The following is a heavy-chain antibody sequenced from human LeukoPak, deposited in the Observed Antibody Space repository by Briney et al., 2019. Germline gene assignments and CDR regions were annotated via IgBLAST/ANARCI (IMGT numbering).Heavy chain of an antibody. J-gene: IGHJ5*02. D-gene: IGHD6-19*01. V-gene: IGHV3-23*01. CDR1: GFTFSNYC. CDR2: IIDIGGRT. Sequence: PGGSLRLSWAASGFTFSNYCMSWVRQAPGNGLEWVSCIIDIGGRTNYADFVRGRFTISRDNSKHALYREMNSLRAEDTAVYYCARSVWSVAGTRLPWGQGTLVTVSS. CDR3: ARSVWSVAGTRLP.